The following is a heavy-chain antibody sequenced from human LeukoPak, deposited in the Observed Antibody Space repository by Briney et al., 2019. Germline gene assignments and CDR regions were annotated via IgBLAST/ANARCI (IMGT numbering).Heavy chain of an antibody. J-gene: IGHJ4*02. CDR3: ARDLYYYDSSGYYGDPYYFDY. V-gene: IGHV3-21*01. D-gene: IGHD3-22*01. CDR2: ISSSSSYI. Sequence: PGGSLRLSCAASGFTFSSYSMNWVRQAPGKGLEWVSSISSSSSYIYYADSVKGRFTISRDNAKNSLYLQMNSLRAEDTAVYYCARDLYYYDSSGYYGDPYYFDYWGQGTLVTVSS. CDR1: GFTFSSYS.